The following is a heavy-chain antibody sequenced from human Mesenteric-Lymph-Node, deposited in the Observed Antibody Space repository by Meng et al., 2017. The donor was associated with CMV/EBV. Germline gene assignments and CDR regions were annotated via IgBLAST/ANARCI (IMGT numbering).Heavy chain of an antibody. V-gene: IGHV1-18*04. CDR2: RSTYDAGT. Sequence: ASVKVSCKASGYTFTGYYMHWVRQAPGQGLEWMGWRSTYDAGTDYAQRFQGRVTMATDTSTTTAYMELRSLESDDTAVYYCARGSYYDYWGQGTLVTVSS. J-gene: IGHJ4*02. CDR1: GYTFTGYY. CDR3: ARGSYYDY.